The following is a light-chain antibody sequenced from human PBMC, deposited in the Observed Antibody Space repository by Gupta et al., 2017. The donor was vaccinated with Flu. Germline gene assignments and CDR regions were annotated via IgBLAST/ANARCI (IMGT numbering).Light chain of an antibody. Sequence: SSELTQDPAVSVALGQTVRITCQGDGLRSYYASWYQQKPGQAPVLVIYGKNNRPSGIPDRFSGSSSGNTASLTITGAQAEDEADYYCNSRDSSGDHPVFGGGTKVTVL. CDR3: NSRDSSGDHPV. J-gene: IGLJ3*02. CDR2: GKN. V-gene: IGLV3-19*01. CDR1: GLRSYY.